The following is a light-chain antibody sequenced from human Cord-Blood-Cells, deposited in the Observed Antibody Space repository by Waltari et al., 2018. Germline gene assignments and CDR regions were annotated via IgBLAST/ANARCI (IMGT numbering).Light chain of an antibody. CDR2: DAS. J-gene: IGKJ5*01. V-gene: IGKV3-11*01. CDR1: QRVSSY. Sequence: ELVLTQSPATLSFSPWERATLSCRASQRVSSYLAWYQQKPGQAPRLLIYDASNRATGIPARFSGSGSGTDFTLTISSLEPEDFAVYYCQQRSNWQITFGQGTRLEIK. CDR3: QQRSNWQIT.